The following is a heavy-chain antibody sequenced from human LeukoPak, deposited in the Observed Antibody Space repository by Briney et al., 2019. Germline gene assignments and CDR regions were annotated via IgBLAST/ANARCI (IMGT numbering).Heavy chain of an antibody. CDR3: TTDVIPFHCSSTSCYKDDIDY. Sequence: GGSLRLSCAASGFTVSSNYMSWVRQAPGKGLEWVGRIKSKTDGGTTDYAAPVKGRFTISRDDSKNTLYLQMNSLRTEDTAVYYCTTDVIPFHCSSTSCYKDDIDYWGQGTLVTVSS. J-gene: IGHJ4*02. CDR2: IKSKTDGGTT. CDR1: GFTVSSNY. D-gene: IGHD2-2*02. V-gene: IGHV3-15*01.